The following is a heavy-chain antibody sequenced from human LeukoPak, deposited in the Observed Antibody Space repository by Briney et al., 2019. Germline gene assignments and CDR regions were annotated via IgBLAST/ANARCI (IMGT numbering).Heavy chain of an antibody. CDR3: ARDSSSSADYYYGMDV. V-gene: IGHV1-18*01. CDR2: ISAYNGNT. J-gene: IGHJ6*02. D-gene: IGHD6-6*01. Sequence: GASVKVSCKASGYTFTSYGISWVRQAPGQGLEWMGWISAYNGNTNYAQKLQVRVTMTTDTSTSTAYMELRSLRSDDTAVYYCARDSSSSADYYYGMDVWGQGTTVTVSS. CDR1: GYTFTSYG.